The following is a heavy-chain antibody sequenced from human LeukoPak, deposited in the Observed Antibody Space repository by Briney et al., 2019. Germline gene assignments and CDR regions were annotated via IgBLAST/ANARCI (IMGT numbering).Heavy chain of an antibody. D-gene: IGHD3-22*01. CDR3: AREYYYDSSGYYAD. Sequence: GGSLRLSCAASGFTFSSNWMLWVRQAPGKGRVWVSRINSDGSSTSYADSVKGRFTISRDNAKNTLYLQMNSLRAEDTAVYYCAREYYYDSSGYYADWGQGTLVTVSS. J-gene: IGHJ4*02. CDR1: GFTFSSNW. CDR2: INSDGSST. V-gene: IGHV3-74*01.